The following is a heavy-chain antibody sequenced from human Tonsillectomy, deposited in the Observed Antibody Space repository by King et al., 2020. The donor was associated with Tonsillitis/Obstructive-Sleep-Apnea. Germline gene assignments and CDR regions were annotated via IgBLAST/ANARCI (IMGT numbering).Heavy chain of an antibody. CDR1: GFTFDDYT. D-gene: IGHD2-2*01. CDR2: ISWDGGNT. J-gene: IGHJ6*02. V-gene: IGHV3-43*01. CDR3: AKADSTSSYSYFYGMDV. Sequence: QLVQSGGVVVQPGGSLRLSCAASGFTFDDYTMHWVSQAPGKGLEWVSLISWDGGNTYYADSVKGRFIISRDNSKNSLYLQMNSLRTEDTALYYCAKADSTSSYSYFYGMDVWGQGTPVTVS.